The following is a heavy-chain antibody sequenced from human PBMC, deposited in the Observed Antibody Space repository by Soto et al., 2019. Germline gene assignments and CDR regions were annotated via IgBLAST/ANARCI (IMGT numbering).Heavy chain of an antibody. D-gene: IGHD3-10*01. J-gene: IGHJ4*02. Sequence: TLSLTCTVSGGSVSSSSYYWGWIRQPPGKGLEWIGTIYYTGSTSYSPSLKSRATISVDTSKTQFSLNLKSVTAADTAVYYCAGRRAAAYYFDSWGQGTLVTVSS. CDR3: AGRRAAAYYFDS. CDR1: GGSVSSSSYY. CDR2: IYYTGST. V-gene: IGHV4-39*01.